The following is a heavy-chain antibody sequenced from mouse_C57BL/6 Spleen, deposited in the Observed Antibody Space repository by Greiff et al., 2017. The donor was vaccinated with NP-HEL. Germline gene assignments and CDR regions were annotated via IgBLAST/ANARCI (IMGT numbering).Heavy chain of an antibody. CDR3: ARHYGSSPYSYAMDY. CDR2: INPSDGET. D-gene: IGHD1-1*01. J-gene: IGHJ4*01. Sequence: QVQLQQPGAELVRPGYSVTLSCKASGYTFTSYWMPWVKQRPVKGLEWIGNINPSDGETYYNQKFKDKATLTVDKSSSTAYMQLSSLTSEDSAVYYCARHYGSSPYSYAMDYWGQGTSVTVSS. V-gene: IGHV1-52*01. CDR1: GYTFTSYW.